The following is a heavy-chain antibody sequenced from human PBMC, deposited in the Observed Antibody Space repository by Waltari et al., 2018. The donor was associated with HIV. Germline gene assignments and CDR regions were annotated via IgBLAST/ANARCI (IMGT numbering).Heavy chain of an antibody. CDR3: ASGYSSGWYNPQ. Sequence: QVQLQQWGAGLLKPSETLSLTCAVYGGSFSGYYWSWIRQPPGKGLEWIGEINHSGSTNYNPSLKSRVTISVDTSKNQFSLKLSSVTAADTAVYYCASGYSSGWYNPQWGQGTLVTVSS. D-gene: IGHD6-19*01. CDR1: GGSFSGYY. V-gene: IGHV4-34*01. CDR2: INHSGST. J-gene: IGHJ4*02.